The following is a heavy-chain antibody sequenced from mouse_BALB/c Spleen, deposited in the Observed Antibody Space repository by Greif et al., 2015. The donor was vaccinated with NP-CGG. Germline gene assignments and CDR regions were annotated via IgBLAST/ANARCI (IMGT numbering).Heavy chain of an antibody. J-gene: IGHJ4*01. Sequence: VQLQQSGAELVKPGAPVKLSCKASGYTFTSYWMNWVKQRPGRGLEWIGRIDPSDSETHYNQKFKDKATLTVDKSSSTAYIQLSSLTSEDSAVYYCARYYYGSSYGAYAMDYWGQGTSVTVSS. CDR1: GYTFTSYW. CDR2: IDPSDSET. V-gene: IGHV1-69*02. D-gene: IGHD1-1*01. CDR3: ARYYYGSSYGAYAMDY.